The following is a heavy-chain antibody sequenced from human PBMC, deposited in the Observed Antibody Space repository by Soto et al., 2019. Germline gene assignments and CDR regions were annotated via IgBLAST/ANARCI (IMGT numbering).Heavy chain of an antibody. CDR2: IDYRGNT. V-gene: IGHV4-34*01. J-gene: IGHJ4*02. CDR1: GVSFSACH. CDR3: ARSMNDNKKNNWGFDS. D-gene: IGHD7-27*01. Sequence: SETLSLTCAVYGVSFSACHWSWVRQAPVKGLEWIVEIDYRGNTNYLPSLMSRVSMSVDKSKNQFSLKLNDMTAADKDVYFCARSMNDNKKNNWGFDSWGQGHRVTVSS.